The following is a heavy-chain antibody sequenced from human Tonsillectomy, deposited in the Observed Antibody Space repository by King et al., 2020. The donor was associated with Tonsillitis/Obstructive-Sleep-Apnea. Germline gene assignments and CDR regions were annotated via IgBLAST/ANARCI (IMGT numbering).Heavy chain of an antibody. CDR2: MFHSGSS. CDR1: GGSISSSSHC. V-gene: IGHV4-39*01. D-gene: IGHD6-13*01. Sequence: MQLQESGPGLVKPSETLSLTCTVSGGSISSSSHCWGGIRQPPGKGLEWIGSMFHSGSSYYNPSLKSRVSISVDTSNNQFSLNLTSMTAADTAVYYCARGRSWYYNWFDPWGQGTLVTVSS. J-gene: IGHJ5*02. CDR3: ARGRSWYYNWFDP.